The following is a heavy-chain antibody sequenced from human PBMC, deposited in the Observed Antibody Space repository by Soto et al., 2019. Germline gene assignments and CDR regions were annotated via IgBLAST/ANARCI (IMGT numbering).Heavy chain of an antibody. Sequence: SDTLSLTCTIHSPSIPSTSYTWASRRQPPGKGLEWIGSIYYSGTTYYNPSLNIRVTVSVDTSKNQFSLKVTSVTAADTAVYYCARLHGYCISSSCHGHYAMDVWGQGTTVT. CDR3: ARLHGYCISSSCHGHYAMDV. V-gene: IGHV4-39*01. CDR2: IYYSGTT. CDR1: SPSIPSTSYT. D-gene: IGHD2-2*01. J-gene: IGHJ6*02.